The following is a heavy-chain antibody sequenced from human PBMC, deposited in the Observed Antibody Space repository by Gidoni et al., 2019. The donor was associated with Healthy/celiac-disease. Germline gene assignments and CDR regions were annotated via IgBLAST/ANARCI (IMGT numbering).Heavy chain of an antibody. CDR3: AKRTPRIAVAGTYYYYYGMDV. V-gene: IGHV3-23*01. CDR2: ISGSGGST. J-gene: IGHJ6*02. Sequence: EVQLLESGGGLVQPGGSLRLSCAASGFTFSSYAMSWVRQAPGKGLEWVSAISGSGGSTYYADSVKGRFTISRDNSKNTLYLQMNSLRAEDTAVYYCAKRTPRIAVAGTYYYYYGMDVWGQGTTVTVSS. D-gene: IGHD6-19*01. CDR1: GFTFSSYA.